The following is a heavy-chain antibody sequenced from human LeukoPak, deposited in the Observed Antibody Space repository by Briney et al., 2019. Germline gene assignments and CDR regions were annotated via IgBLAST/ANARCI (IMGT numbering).Heavy chain of an antibody. Sequence: SETLSLTCTVSGGSISSYYWSWIRQPPGKGLEWIGYIYYSGSTNYNPSLKSRVTISVDTSKNQFSLKLSSVTAADTAVYYCARALGYCSSTSCYPFDYWGQGTLVTVSS. D-gene: IGHD2-2*01. V-gene: IGHV4-59*08. CDR2: IYYSGST. J-gene: IGHJ4*02. CDR3: ARALGYCSSTSCYPFDY. CDR1: GGSISSYY.